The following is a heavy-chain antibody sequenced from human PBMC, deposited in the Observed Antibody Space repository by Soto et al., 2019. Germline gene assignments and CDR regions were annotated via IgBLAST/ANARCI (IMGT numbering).Heavy chain of an antibody. CDR3: AKDREDIVLMVYAFDY. CDR2: ISGSGGST. V-gene: IGHV3-23*01. J-gene: IGHJ4*02. CDR1: GLTFSSYA. D-gene: IGHD2-8*01. Sequence: GGARRLSCAASGLTFSSYAMSWVRQAQGKGLEWVSAISGSGGSTYYADSVKGRFPISRDNSKNTLYLQMKRLRAEDTAVYYCAKDREDIVLMVYAFDYWGQVTLVSVSS.